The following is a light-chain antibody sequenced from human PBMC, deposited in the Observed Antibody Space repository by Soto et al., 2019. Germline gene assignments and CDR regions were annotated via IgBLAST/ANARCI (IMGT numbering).Light chain of an antibody. V-gene: IGKV3-20*01. J-gene: IGKJ3*01. CDR2: GAS. CDR3: QQYGSSPLLT. Sequence: EIVLTQSPGTLSLSPGERATLSCRASQSVSSSYLAWYQQKTGQAPRLLIYGASSRAPGIPDRFSGSGSGTDFTLTISRLEPEDFAVYYCQQYGSSPLLTFGPGTKVDIK. CDR1: QSVSSSY.